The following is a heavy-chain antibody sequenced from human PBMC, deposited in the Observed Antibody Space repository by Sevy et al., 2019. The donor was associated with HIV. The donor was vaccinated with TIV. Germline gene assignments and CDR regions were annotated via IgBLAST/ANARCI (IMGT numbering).Heavy chain of an antibody. Sequence: LSLTCAASGFTFSGSAMHWVRQASGKGLEWVGRIRSKANSYATAYAASVKGRFTISRDDSKNTAYLQMNSLKTEDTAVYYCTRHWEMADYGDYKIYFDYWGQGTLVTVSS. D-gene: IGHD4-17*01. J-gene: IGHJ4*02. CDR3: TRHWEMADYGDYKIYFDY. V-gene: IGHV3-73*01. CDR1: GFTFSGSA. CDR2: IRSKANSYAT.